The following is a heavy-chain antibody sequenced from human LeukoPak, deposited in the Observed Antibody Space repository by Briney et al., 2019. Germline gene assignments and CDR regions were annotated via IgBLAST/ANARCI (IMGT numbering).Heavy chain of an antibody. Sequence: SETLSLTCTVSGGSISSSSYYWGWIRQPPGKGLEWIGSIYYSGSTYYNPSLKSRVTISVDTSKNQFSLKLSSVTAADTAVYYCARGGGAMVPQGRVWFDPWGQGTLVTVSS. J-gene: IGHJ5*02. CDR1: GGSISSSSYY. CDR2: IYYSGST. CDR3: ARGGGAMVPQGRVWFDP. V-gene: IGHV4-39*07. D-gene: IGHD3-16*01.